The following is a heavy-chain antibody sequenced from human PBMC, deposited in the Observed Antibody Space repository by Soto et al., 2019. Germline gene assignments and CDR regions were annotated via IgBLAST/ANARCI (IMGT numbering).Heavy chain of an antibody. CDR3: ARGLDDYVWGNQPVSL. CDR2: INHSGST. Sequence: PSETLSLTCAVYGGSFSGYYWSWIRQPPGKGLEWIGEINHSGSTNYNPSLKSRVTISVDTSKNQFSLKLSSVTAADTAVYYCARGLDDYVWGNQPVSLWGQGTTVTVSS. V-gene: IGHV4-34*01. J-gene: IGHJ6*02. D-gene: IGHD3-16*01. CDR1: GGSFSGYY.